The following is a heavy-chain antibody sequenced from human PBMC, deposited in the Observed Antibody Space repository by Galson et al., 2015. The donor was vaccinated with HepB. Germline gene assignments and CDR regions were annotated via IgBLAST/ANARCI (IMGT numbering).Heavy chain of an antibody. CDR3: ARGGSMVRGVIIPDAFDI. CDR2: ISSRSSYI. CDR1: GFTFSSYS. Sequence: SLRLSCAASGFTFSSYSMNWVRQAPGKGLEWVSSISSRSSYIYYADSVKGRFTISRDNAKNSLYLQMNSLRAEDMALYYCARGGSMVRGVIIPDAFDIWGQGTMVTVSS. D-gene: IGHD3-10*01. V-gene: IGHV3-21*01. J-gene: IGHJ3*02.